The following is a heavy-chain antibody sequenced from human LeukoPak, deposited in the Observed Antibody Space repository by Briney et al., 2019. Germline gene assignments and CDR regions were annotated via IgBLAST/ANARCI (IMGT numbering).Heavy chain of an antibody. CDR2: IYYSGYT. CDR1: IGSINNFY. J-gene: IGHJ4*02. V-gene: IGHV4-59*01. D-gene: IGHD2-2*01. CDR3: ARYAAASYYFDY. Sequence: PSETQSLTCTLSIGSINNFYWSWVPQSRGKGLEWLGFIYYSGYTNYNPSLKSPVHIYLDTSKNQFSLKLSSVTAADTAVYYCARYAAASYYFDYWGQGTLVTVPS.